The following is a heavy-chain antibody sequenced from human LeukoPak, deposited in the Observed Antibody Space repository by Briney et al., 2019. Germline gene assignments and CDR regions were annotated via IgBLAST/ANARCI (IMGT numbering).Heavy chain of an antibody. Sequence: GGSLRLSCAASGFTFGDYAMHWVRQAPGKGLERVSLISGDGGSTYYADSVKGRFTISRDNSKNSLYLQMNSLRTEDTALYYCAKDATPDCSGGSCDNDAFDIWGQGTMVTVSS. CDR2: ISGDGGST. CDR1: GFTFGDYA. V-gene: IGHV3-43*02. CDR3: AKDATPDCSGGSCDNDAFDI. J-gene: IGHJ3*02. D-gene: IGHD2-15*01.